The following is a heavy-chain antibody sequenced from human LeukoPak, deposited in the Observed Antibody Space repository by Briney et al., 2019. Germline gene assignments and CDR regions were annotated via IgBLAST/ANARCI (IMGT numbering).Heavy chain of an antibody. CDR3: AKGGGIVGATGAFFDY. V-gene: IGHV3-30*18. D-gene: IGHD1-26*01. CDR1: GFTFSSYG. Sequence: GGSLRLSCAASGFTFSSYGMHWVRQAPGKGLEWVAVISYDGSNKYYADSVKGRFTISRDNSKNTLYLQMNSLRAEDTAVYYCAKGGGIVGATGAFFDYWGQGTLVTVSS. CDR2: ISYDGSNK. J-gene: IGHJ4*02.